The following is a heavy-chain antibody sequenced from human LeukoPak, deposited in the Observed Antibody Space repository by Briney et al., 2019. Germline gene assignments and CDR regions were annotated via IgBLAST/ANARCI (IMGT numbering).Heavy chain of an antibody. CDR2: IIPIFGTA. V-gene: IGHV1-69*13. D-gene: IGHD6-13*01. CDR1: GGTVSSYA. Sequence: ASEKVSCKASGGTVSSYAISWVRQAPGQGLEWMGGIIPIFGTANYAQKFQGRVTITADESTSTAYMELSSLRSEDTAVYYCAREGYSSSWYFDYWGQGTLVTVSS. CDR3: AREGYSSSWYFDY. J-gene: IGHJ4*02.